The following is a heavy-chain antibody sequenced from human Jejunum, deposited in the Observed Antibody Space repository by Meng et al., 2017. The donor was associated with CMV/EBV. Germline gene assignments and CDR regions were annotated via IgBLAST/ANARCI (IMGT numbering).Heavy chain of an antibody. J-gene: IGHJ4*02. D-gene: IGHD7-27*01. CDR1: GYTFTDHN. CDR3: ARDVWGFDY. V-gene: IGHV1-18*04. CDR2: ISLGNGQT. Sequence: VPLLQSGAGVKKPGASVKISCKTSGYTFTDHNIGWVRQAPGQGLEWVGWISLGNGQTVYGLKVQGRVTVTTDTSTSTAYMELRSLRSDDTAMYYCARDVWGFDYWGQGTLVTVSS.